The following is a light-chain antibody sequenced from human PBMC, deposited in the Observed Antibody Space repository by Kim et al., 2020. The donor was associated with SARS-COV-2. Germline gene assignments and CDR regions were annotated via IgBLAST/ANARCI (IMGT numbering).Light chain of an antibody. J-gene: IGLJ1*01. CDR3: QAWDSSTYV. V-gene: IGLV3-1*01. Sequence: YELTQPPSVSVSPGQTASITCSGDKLGDKYACWYQQKPGQSPVLVIYQDSKRPSGIPERFSGSNSGNTATLTISGTQAMDEADYYCQAWDSSTYVFGTGT. CDR2: QDS. CDR1: KLGDKY.